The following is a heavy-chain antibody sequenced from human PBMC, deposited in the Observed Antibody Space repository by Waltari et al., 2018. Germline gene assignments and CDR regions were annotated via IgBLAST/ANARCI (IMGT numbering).Heavy chain of an antibody. J-gene: IGHJ4*02. V-gene: IGHV4-59*02. CDR2: IYYNGNT. Sequence: QVQLQESGPGLVKPSETLSLTCTVSGGSVNSYYWGWIRQPPGKGLEWIGNIYYNGNTDYNPSLKSRVTILVDTSKNQVSLKLTSVTAADTALYFCAREIYGGNSRPYDHWGQGTLVTVAS. CDR1: GGSVNSYY. D-gene: IGHD2-21*02. CDR3: AREIYGGNSRPYDH.